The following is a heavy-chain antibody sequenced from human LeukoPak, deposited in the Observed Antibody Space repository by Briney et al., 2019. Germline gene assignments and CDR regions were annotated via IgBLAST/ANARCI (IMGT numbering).Heavy chain of an antibody. D-gene: IGHD3-10*01. CDR2: ISAYNGNT. Sequence: ASVKVSCKASGHTFTSYGISWVRQAPGQGLEWMGWISAYNGNTNYAQKLQGRVTMTTDTSTSTAYMELRSLRSDDTAVYYCARVVGSWFGEYGMDVWGKGTTVTVSS. V-gene: IGHV1-18*04. CDR1: GHTFTSYG. J-gene: IGHJ6*04. CDR3: ARVVGSWFGEYGMDV.